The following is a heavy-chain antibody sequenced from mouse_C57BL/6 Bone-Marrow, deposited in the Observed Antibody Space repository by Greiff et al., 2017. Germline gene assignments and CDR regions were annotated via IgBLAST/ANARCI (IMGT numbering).Heavy chain of an antibody. D-gene: IGHD1-1*01. CDR3: TIFYGSSFYYFDD. CDR1: GFNIKDDY. Sequence: EVKLQQSGAELVRPGASVKLSCTASGFNIKDDYMHWVKQRPEQGLEWIGWIDPENGDTEYASKFQGKATITADTSSNTAYLQLSSLTSEDTAVYYCTIFYGSSFYYFDDWGPGTTLTVSS. V-gene: IGHV14-4*01. CDR2: IDPENGDT. J-gene: IGHJ2*01.